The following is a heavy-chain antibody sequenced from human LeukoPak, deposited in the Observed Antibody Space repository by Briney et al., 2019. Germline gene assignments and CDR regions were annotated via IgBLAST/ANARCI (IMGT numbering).Heavy chain of an antibody. J-gene: IGHJ3*02. V-gene: IGHV3-23*01. D-gene: IGHD2-2*03. Sequence: RGSLRLSCAASGFTFSSYAMSWVRQAPGKGLEWVSAISSSGGSTYYADSVKSRFTISRDNSKNTLYLQMNSLRAEDTAVYYCAKDGWAFDIWGQGTMVTVSS. CDR3: AKDGWAFDI. CDR1: GFTFSSYA. CDR2: ISSSGGST.